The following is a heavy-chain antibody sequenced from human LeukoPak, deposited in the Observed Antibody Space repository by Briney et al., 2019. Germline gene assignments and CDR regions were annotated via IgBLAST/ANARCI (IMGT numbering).Heavy chain of an antibody. D-gene: IGHD1-26*01. V-gene: IGHV3-23*01. J-gene: IGHJ4*02. Sequence: GGSLRLSCAASGFTFSSYAMSWVRQAPVKGLEWVSAISGSGGSTYYADSVKGRFTISRDNSKNTPYLQMNSLRAEDTAVYYCAKTSGDTHSPLDYWGQGTLVTVSS. CDR2: ISGSGGST. CDR1: GFTFSSYA. CDR3: AKTSGDTHSPLDY.